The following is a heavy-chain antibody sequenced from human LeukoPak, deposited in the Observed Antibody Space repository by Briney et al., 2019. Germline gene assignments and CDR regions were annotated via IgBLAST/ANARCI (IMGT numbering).Heavy chain of an antibody. CDR3: ATPMVRVLNY. CDR1: GYTFTTYW. V-gene: IGHV5-10-1*01. CDR2: IDPSDSYT. Sequence: GESLKIYCQGSGYTFTTYWISWVRPVPGKGLEWMGRIDPSDSYTKYTPSFQGHVTISVDQSISTAYLQLSSLKASDTAIYYCATPMVRVLNYWGQGNLFSVSS. J-gene: IGHJ4*02. D-gene: IGHD3-10*01.